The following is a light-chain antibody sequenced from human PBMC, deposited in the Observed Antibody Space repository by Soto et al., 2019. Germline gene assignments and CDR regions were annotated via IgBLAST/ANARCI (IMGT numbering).Light chain of an antibody. CDR2: SDD. Sequence: QSVLTQPPSASGTPGQRITISCSGGSSNIGNNYVYWYQLVPGTAPKLLIYSDDQRPSGVPDRLSGSRSGTSASLAISGLRSHDEADYYCAAWDDSLGVVTFGGGTKLTVL. CDR1: SSNIGNNY. J-gene: IGLJ2*01. CDR3: AAWDDSLGVVT. V-gene: IGLV1-47*02.